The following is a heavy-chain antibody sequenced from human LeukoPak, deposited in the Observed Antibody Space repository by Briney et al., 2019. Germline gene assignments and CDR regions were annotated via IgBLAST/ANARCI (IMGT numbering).Heavy chain of an antibody. J-gene: IGHJ4*02. V-gene: IGHV4-38-2*02. CDR2: ISHSGTT. D-gene: IGHD3-16*02. CDR1: GYSINSGYF. CDR3: ARLRHFGYVWGSYRENDY. Sequence: PSETLSLTCTVSGYSINSGYFWGWIRQPPGKGLEWIGSISHSGTTYYNPSLKSRITISQDTSKNQFSLKLSSVTAADTAVYYCARLRHFGYVWGSYRENDYWGQGTLVTVSS.